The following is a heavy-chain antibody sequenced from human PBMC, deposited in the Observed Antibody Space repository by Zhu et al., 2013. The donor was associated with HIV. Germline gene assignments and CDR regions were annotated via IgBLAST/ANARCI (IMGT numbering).Heavy chain of an antibody. CDR3: ARDLPGGFGEFI. D-gene: IGHD3-10*01. CDR1: GYTFSSYD. V-gene: IGHV1-8*01. Sequence: QVQLVQSGAEVKKPGASVKVSCKASGYTFSSYDINWVRQASGQGLEWMGWMNPNSGSIGYAQKFQGRITMTRDTSISTAYMELRSLRSEDTAVYYCARDLPGGFGEFIWGQGTIITVSS. J-gene: IGHJ3*02. CDR2: MNPNSGSI.